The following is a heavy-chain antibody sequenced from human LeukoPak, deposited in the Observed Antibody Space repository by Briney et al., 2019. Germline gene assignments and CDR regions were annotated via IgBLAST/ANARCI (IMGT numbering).Heavy chain of an antibody. V-gene: IGHV3-21*01. Sequence: GGSLRLSCAASGFTFSSYSMNWVRQAPGKGLEWVSSISSSSSYIYYADSMKGRSTISRDHAKNSLYMRMNSLGADGAAVYYCERGGATRVAFDIWGQGTMVTVSS. J-gene: IGHJ3*02. CDR1: GFTFSSYS. CDR3: ERGGATRVAFDI. CDR2: ISSSSSYI. D-gene: IGHD1-26*01.